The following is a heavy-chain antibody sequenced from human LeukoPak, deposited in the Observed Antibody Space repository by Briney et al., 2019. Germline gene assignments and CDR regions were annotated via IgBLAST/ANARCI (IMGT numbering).Heavy chain of an antibody. Sequence: SETLSLTCAVYGGSFSGYYWSWIRQPPGKGLEWIGEINHSGSTNYNPSLKSRVTISVDTSENQFSLKLSSVTAADTAVYYCARRIAASGALYFDYWGQGTLVTVSS. D-gene: IGHD6-13*01. CDR2: INHSGST. V-gene: IGHV4-34*01. J-gene: IGHJ4*02. CDR1: GGSFSGYY. CDR3: ARRIAASGALYFDY.